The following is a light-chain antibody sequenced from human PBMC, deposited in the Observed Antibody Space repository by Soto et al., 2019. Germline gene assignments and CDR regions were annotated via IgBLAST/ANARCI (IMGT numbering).Light chain of an antibody. CDR3: SSYTSSSTVV. V-gene: IGLV2-14*01. Sequence: QSALTQPASVSGSPGQSITISCTGTSSDVGGYDYVSWYQQHPGKDPKLMIYDVNNRPSGVSNRFSGSKSGNTASLTSSGLQAEDEADYYCSSYTSSSTVVFGGGTTVTVL. J-gene: IGLJ2*01. CDR2: DVN. CDR1: SSDVGGYDY.